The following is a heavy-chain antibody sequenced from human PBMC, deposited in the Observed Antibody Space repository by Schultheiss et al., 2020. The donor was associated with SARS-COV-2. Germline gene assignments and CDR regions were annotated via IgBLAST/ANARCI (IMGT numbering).Heavy chain of an antibody. D-gene: IGHD3-16*01. CDR1: GGSISSGGYY. V-gene: IGHV4-31*03. J-gene: IGHJ5*02. CDR3: ARGEGLGLRLGELATRFDP. Sequence: SETLSLTCSVSGGSISSGGYYWSWIRQHPGKGLEWIGYIYYSGSTYYNPSLKSRVTISVDTSKNQFSLKLNSVTAADTAVYYCARGEGLGLRLGELATRFDPWSQGTLVTVSS. CDR2: IYYSGST.